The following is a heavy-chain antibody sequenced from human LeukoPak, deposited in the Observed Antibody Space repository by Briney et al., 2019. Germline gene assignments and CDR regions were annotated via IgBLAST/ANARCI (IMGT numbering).Heavy chain of an antibody. D-gene: IGHD5-12*01. J-gene: IGHJ3*02. CDR3: ARTDVHIVTTEMVAAFDI. V-gene: IGHV4-59*03. CDR2: IYYSGST. Sequence: PSETLSLTCTVSGGSISRYYWSWIRQPPGKGLEWIGYIYYSGSTNYNPSLKSRVTISVDTSKDQFSLKLSSVTAADTAVYYCARTDVHIVTTEMVAAFDIWGQGTMVTVSS. CDR1: GGSISRYY.